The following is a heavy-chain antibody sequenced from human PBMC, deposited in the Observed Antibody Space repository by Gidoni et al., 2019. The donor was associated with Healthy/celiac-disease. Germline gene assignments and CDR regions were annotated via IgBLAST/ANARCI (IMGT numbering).Heavy chain of an antibody. CDR3: AREGEGGYFDWLSPSGYYGMDV. D-gene: IGHD3-9*01. J-gene: IGHJ6*02. Sequence: EVQLVESGGGLVKPGVSLRLSCAASGFTFSSYSMNWFRQAPGKGLGWVSSISRSSSYIYYADSVKGRFTISRDNAKNSLYLQMNSLRAEDTAVYYCAREGEGGYFDWLSPSGYYGMDVWGQGTTVTVSS. CDR2: ISRSSSYI. CDR1: GFTFSSYS. V-gene: IGHV3-21*01.